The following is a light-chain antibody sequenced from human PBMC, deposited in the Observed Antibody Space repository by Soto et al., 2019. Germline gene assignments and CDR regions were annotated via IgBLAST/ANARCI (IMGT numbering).Light chain of an antibody. CDR1: QTVSNN. CDR3: QQYHKWPPYT. Sequence: EIVMTQSPATLSMSPGERVSISCRASQTVSNNLAWYQQKPGQAPRLLIYGASTRAIGVAARFSGSGSGTEFTLTITSLQSEDFAVYYCQQYHKWPPYTFGGGTVVEIK. V-gene: IGKV3-15*01. J-gene: IGKJ4*01. CDR2: GAS.